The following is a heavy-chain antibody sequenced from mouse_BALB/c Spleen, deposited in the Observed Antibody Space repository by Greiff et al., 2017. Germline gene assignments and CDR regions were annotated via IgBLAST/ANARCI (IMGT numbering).Heavy chain of an antibody. CDR3: ARYGNYPYYAMDY. V-gene: IGHV5-17*02. J-gene: IGHJ4*01. CDR1: GFTFSSFA. Sequence: DVMLVESGGGLVQPGGSRKLSCAASGFTFSSFAMHWVRQAPEKGLEWVAYISSGSSTIYYADTVKGRFTISRDNPKNTLFLQMTSLRSEDTAMYYCARYGNYPYYAMDYWGQGTSVTVSS. D-gene: IGHD2-1*01. CDR2: ISSGSSTI.